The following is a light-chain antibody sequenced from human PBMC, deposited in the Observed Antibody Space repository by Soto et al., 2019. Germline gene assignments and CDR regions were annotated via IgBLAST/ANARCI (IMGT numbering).Light chain of an antibody. J-gene: IGLJ2*01. CDR1: SSDVGSYNL. CDR3: CSYAGSSTLV. CDR2: EGS. V-gene: IGLV2-23*01. Sequence: QSVLTQPASVSGSPGQSITISCTGTSSDVGSYNLVSWYQQHPGKGPKLMIYEGSKRPSGVSNRFSASKSGNTASLTISGLQAEDEADYHCCSYAGSSTLVFGGGTKLTVL.